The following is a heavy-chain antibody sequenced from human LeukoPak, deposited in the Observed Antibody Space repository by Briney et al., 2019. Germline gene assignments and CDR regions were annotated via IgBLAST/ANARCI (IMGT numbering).Heavy chain of an antibody. V-gene: IGHV3-48*04. D-gene: IGHD6-6*01. Sequence: GGSLRLSCAASGFTFSSYSMNWVRQAPGKGLEWGSYISSSSTIYYADSVKGRFTISRDNAKNSLYLQMNSLRAEDTAVYYCARDTYGSVAAEDYFDYWGQGTLVTVSS. CDR1: GFTFSSYS. CDR2: ISSSSTI. CDR3: ARDTYGSVAAEDYFDY. J-gene: IGHJ4*02.